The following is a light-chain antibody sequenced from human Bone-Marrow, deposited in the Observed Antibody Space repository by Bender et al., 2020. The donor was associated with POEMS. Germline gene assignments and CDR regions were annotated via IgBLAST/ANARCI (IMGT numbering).Light chain of an antibody. Sequence: QSALTQPASVSGSPGQSITISCTGTSSDVGNYNLVSWYQHHPGKAPKLIIYEVAERPSGVSDRFSGSKSGNTASLTISGLQTDDEADYYCCSYAVNGVVFGGGTKLTVL. CDR3: CSYAVNGVV. CDR1: SSDVGNYNL. V-gene: IGLV2-23*02. CDR2: EVA. J-gene: IGLJ2*01.